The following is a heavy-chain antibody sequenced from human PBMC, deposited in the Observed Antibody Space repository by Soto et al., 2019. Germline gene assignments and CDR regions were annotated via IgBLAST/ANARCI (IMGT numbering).Heavy chain of an antibody. V-gene: IGHV4-39*07. D-gene: IGHD2-15*01. CDR3: ARGYGSDGSCPTGPDN. CDR1: GGSISSGAYY. Sequence: SLTCTVSGGSISSGAYYWSWIRQPPGKGLEWIGEINHSGSTNYNPSLKSRVTISVDTSKNQFSLKLSSVTAADPAVYYCARGYGSDGSCPTGPDNCGQETLVTVSS. J-gene: IGHJ4*02. CDR2: INHSGST.